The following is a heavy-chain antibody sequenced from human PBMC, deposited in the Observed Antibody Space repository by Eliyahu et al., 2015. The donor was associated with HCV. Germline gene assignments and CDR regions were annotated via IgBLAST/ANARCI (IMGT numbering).Heavy chain of an antibody. J-gene: IGHJ6*02. D-gene: IGHD3-9*01. CDR1: GGSISSYY. Sequence: VKPSETLSLTCTVSGGSISSYYWSWIRQPPGKGLEWXGYIYYSGSTNYNPSLKSRVTISVDTSKNQFSLKLSSVTAADTAVYYCARDRGTYYDILTGHQGYYGMDVWGQGTTVTVSS. CDR3: ARDRGTYYDILTGHQGYYGMDV. CDR2: IYYSGST. V-gene: IGHV4-59*01.